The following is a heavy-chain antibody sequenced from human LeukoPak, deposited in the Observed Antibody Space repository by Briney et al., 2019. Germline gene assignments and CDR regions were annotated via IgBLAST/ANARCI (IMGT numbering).Heavy chain of an antibody. J-gene: IGHJ4*02. D-gene: IGHD2-2*01. CDR2: TSGTGYNT. CDR1: GYNFFTYG. Sequence: ASVKVSCKASGYNFFTYGITWVRQAPGQGLEWMAWTSGTGYNTDYTQRFQGRVSVTTDTSTSTAFLEVRSLGSEDTAIYYCARSQCPDSTSCYYFFYFDFWGQGTPVTVSS. CDR3: ARSQCPDSTSCYYFFYFDF. V-gene: IGHV1-18*01.